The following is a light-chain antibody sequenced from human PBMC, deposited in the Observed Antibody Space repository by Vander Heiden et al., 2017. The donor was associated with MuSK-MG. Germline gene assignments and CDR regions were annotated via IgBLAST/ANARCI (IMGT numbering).Light chain of an antibody. V-gene: IGLV3-19*01. CDR1: SLRSYY. Sequence: SSELTQDPAVSVALGQTVRITCQGDSLRSYYASWYQQTPGQAPVLVIYGKNNRPSGIPDRFSGSSSGNTASLTTTGAQAEDEADYYCNSRDSSGNNVVFGGGTKLTVL. J-gene: IGLJ2*01. CDR3: NSRDSSGNNVV. CDR2: GKN.